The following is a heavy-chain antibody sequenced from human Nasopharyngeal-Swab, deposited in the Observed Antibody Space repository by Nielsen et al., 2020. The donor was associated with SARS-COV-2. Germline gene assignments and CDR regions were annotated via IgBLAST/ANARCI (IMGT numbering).Heavy chain of an antibody. V-gene: IGHV3-43*01. CDR2: ISADGGST. J-gene: IGHJ4*02. CDR3: AKASISSGWD. D-gene: IGHD6-19*01. CDR1: GFTFDDYT. Sequence: GEFLKISCAASGFTFDDYTMHWVRQAPGKGLEWVSLISADGGSTYYADSVKGRFTISSDNSKNSLYLQMNSLRTEDTALSYWAKASISSGWDWGQGTLVTVSS.